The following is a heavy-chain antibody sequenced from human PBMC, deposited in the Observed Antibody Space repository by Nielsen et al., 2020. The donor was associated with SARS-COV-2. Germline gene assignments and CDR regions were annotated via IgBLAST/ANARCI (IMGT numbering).Heavy chain of an antibody. CDR2: VNYRGGT. CDR3: ARGRRGSSGYYYYMDV. V-gene: IGHV4-34*01. D-gene: IGHD6-19*01. J-gene: IGHJ6*03. Sequence: SETLSLTCAVYGGSFGGYYWSWIRQPPGKGLEWIGEVNYRGGTNYNPSLKSRVTISMDASKNQFSLKMSSVTAADTAVYYCARGRRGSSGYYYYMDVWGKGTTVTVSS. CDR1: GGSFGGYY.